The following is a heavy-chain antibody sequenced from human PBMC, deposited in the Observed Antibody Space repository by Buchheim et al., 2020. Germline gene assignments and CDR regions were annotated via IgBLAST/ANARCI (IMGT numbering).Heavy chain of an antibody. D-gene: IGHD6-19*01. V-gene: IGHV3-48*03. Sequence: EVQLVESGGGLVQPGGSLRLSCAASGFTFSSYEMNWVRQAPGKGLEWVSYISSSGSTIYYADSVKGRFTISRDNAKNSLYLQTNSLRAEDTAVYYCARGCFGSGWYCFRVGGMDVWGQGTT. CDR1: GFTFSSYE. J-gene: IGHJ6*02. CDR3: ARGCFGSGWYCFRVGGMDV. CDR2: ISSSGSTI.